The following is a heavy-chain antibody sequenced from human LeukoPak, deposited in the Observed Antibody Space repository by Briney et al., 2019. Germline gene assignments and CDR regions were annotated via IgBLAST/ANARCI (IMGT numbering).Heavy chain of an antibody. CDR2: INPNSGGT. Sequence: ASVKVSFKASGYTFTVNYMHWVRQAPGQGLEWMGWINPNSGGTNYEQKFQGRVTMTREQPISTAYMELSRLRSDDTAVYYCARAHYDASLDYWGQGTLVTVSS. J-gene: IGHJ4*02. CDR1: GYTFTVNY. V-gene: IGHV1-2*02. D-gene: IGHD3-22*01. CDR3: ARAHYDASLDY.